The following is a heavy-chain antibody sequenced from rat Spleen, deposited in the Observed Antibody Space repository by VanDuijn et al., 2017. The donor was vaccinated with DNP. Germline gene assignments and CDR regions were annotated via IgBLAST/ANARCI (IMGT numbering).Heavy chain of an antibody. J-gene: IGHJ1*01. CDR2: MWSGGDT. D-gene: IGHD5-1*01. CDR3: TRDPNSSYWFFDL. CDR1: GFSLTTFN. Sequence: QVQLKESGPGLVQPSETLSLTCTVSGFSLTTFNIHWVRQHSGKSLEWIGRMWSGGDTSYNSAFTSRLSISRDTSKSQVFLKMNSLQADDSGTYYCTRDPNSSYWFFDLWGPGTMVTVSS. V-gene: IGHV2S18*01.